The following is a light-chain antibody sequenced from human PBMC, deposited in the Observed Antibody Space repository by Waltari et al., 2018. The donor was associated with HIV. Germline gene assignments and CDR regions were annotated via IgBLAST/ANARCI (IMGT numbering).Light chain of an antibody. Sequence: SYELTQPPSVSVSPGQTAGITCSGDVLSKKSTNWYRQKPGQAPVMVIYRGTERPSGIPGRFSGSNSGTTVTLTIAGVQAEDEADYYCQSADNSGTHVVFGGGTRLTVL. V-gene: IGLV3-25*03. CDR3: QSADNSGTHVV. J-gene: IGLJ3*02. CDR2: RGT. CDR1: VLSKKS.